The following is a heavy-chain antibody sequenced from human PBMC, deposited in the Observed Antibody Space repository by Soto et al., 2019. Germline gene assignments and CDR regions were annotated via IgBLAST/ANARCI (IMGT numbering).Heavy chain of an antibody. J-gene: IGHJ4*02. V-gene: IGHV4-31*03. CDR2: IYYSGST. D-gene: IGHD3-10*01. CDR1: GGSISSGGYY. CDR3: ARPGLFPYYYGSGSYYNREIDY. Sequence: SETLSLTCTVSGGSISSGGYYWSWIRQHPGKGLEWIGYIYYSGSTYYNPSLKSRVTISVDTSKNQFSLKLSSVTAADTAVYYCARPGLFPYYYGSGSYYNREIDYWGQGTLVTVSS.